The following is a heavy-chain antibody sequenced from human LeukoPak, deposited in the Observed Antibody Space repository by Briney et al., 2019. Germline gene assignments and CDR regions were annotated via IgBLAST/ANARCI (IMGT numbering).Heavy chain of an antibody. CDR3: ARQFTAVTTPHRIYFDY. D-gene: IGHD4-17*01. CDR1: GGSISSSSYY. V-gene: IGHV4-39*01. Sequence: SETLSLTCTVSGGSISSSSYYWAWIRQPPGKGLEWIGSIYYSGSTYYNPSLKSRVTISVDTSKNQFSLNLSSVTAADTAVFYCARQFTAVTTPHRIYFDYWGQGTLVIVSS. CDR2: IYYSGST. J-gene: IGHJ4*02.